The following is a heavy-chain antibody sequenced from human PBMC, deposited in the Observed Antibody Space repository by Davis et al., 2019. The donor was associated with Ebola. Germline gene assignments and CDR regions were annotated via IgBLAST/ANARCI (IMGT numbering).Heavy chain of an antibody. CDR1: GFTFSSYW. J-gene: IGHJ4*02. V-gene: IGHV3-7*03. CDR2: IKQDGSEK. D-gene: IGHD3-3*01. CDR3: ARDGVITIFGRLS. Sequence: GGSLRLSCAASGFTFSSYWMSWVRQAPGKGLEWVANIKQDGSEKYYVDSVKGRFTISRDNAKNSLSLQMNSLRAEDTAVYYCARDGVITIFGRLSWGQGTLVTVSS.